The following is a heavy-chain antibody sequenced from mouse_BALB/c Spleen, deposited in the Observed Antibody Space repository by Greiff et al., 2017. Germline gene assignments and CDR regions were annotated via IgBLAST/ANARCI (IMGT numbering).Heavy chain of an antibody. CDR2: ISSGSSTI. D-gene: IGHD2-10*02. J-gene: IGHJ4*01. CDR1: GFTFSSFG. Sequence: EVKVVESGGGLVQPGGSRKLSCAASGFTFSSFGMHWVRQAPEKGLEWVAYISSGSSTIYYADTVKGRFTISRDNPKNTLFLQMTSLRSEDTAMYYCARSILYGKGAMDYWGQGTSVTVSS. CDR3: ARSILYGKGAMDY. V-gene: IGHV5-17*02.